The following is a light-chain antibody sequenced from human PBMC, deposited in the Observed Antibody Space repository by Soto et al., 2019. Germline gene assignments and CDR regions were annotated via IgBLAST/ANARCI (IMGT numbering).Light chain of an antibody. CDR2: GAS. V-gene: IGKV3-15*01. CDR3: QQYNNWPRT. CDR1: QTVSAN. J-gene: IGKJ1*01. Sequence: EIVMTQSPATLSVSPGERTSLSCRASQTVSANLAWYQQKLGQAPRLLIYGASTRATGIPARFSGSGSGTELTLTISSLQSEDFEVYFCQQYNNWPRTFGQGTKVELK.